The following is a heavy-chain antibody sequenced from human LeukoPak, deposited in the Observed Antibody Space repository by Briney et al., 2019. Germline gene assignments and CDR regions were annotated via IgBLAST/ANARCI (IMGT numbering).Heavy chain of an antibody. D-gene: IGHD2-15*01. V-gene: IGHV4-59*08. CDR3: ARHGHCYGSSCYWDN. CDR2: IYYTGGT. J-gene: IGHJ4*02. Sequence: PSETLSLTCTVSGGSISPYYWSWIRQPPGRGLEWIAHIYYTGGTSYNPSLKSRVTISLDTSKNHFSLELYSVTAADTAVYYCARHGHCYGSSCYWDNWGPGTLVTVSS. CDR1: GGSISPYY.